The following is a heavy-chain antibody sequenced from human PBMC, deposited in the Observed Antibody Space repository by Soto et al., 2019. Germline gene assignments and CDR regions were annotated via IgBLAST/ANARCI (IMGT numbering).Heavy chain of an antibody. CDR3: ARDHDYGDYTYYMDV. V-gene: IGHV3-48*04. CDR2: ISSSSSTI. J-gene: IGHJ6*03. CDR1: GFTFSSYS. D-gene: IGHD4-17*01. Sequence: HPGGSLRLSCAASGFTFSSYSMNWVRQAPGKGMERVSYISSSSSTIYYADSVKGRFTISRDNAKNSLYLQMNSLRAEDTAVYYCARDHDYGDYTYYMDVWGKGTTVTVSS.